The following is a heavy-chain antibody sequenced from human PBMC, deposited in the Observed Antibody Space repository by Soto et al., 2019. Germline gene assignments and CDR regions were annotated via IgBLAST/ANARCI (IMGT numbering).Heavy chain of an antibody. J-gene: IGHJ5*02. CDR2: IYYSGST. D-gene: IGHD1-7*01. CDR3: ARHISWNYGNNWFDP. Sequence: PSETLSLTCTVSGGSISSSSYYWGWIRQPPGKGLEWIGSIYYSGSTYYNPSLKSRVTISVDTSKNQFSLKLSSVTAADTAVYYCARHISWNYGNNWFDPWGQGTLVTVSS. V-gene: IGHV4-39*01. CDR1: GGSISSSSYY.